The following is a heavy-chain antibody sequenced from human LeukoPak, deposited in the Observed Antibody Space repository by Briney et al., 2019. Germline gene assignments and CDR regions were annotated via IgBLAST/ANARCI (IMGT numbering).Heavy chain of an antibody. CDR3: ARGEGYYFDY. CDR1: GYSISSGYY. D-gene: IGHD1-26*01. Sequence: SETLSLTCTVSGYSISSGYYWGWIRPPPGKGLEWIGSIYYSGSTYYNPSLKSRVTISVDTSKNQFSLKLSSVTAADTAVYYCARGEGYYFDYWGQGTLVTVSS. V-gene: IGHV4-38-2*02. CDR2: IYYSGST. J-gene: IGHJ4*02.